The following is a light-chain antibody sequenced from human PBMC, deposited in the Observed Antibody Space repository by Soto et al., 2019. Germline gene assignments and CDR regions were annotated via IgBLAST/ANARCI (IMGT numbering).Light chain of an antibody. V-gene: IGLV2-14*01. CDR1: GTDVGTYNF. CDR2: EVS. CDR3: ISYTSDDVRYV. Sequence: QSALTQPASVSGSPGQSITISCTGSGTDVGTYNFVSWFQRHPGKAPQLIIYEVSHRPSGVSNRFSGSKSGNTASLTISGLQSEDEADYYCISYTSDDVRYVFGTGTKLTVL. J-gene: IGLJ1*01.